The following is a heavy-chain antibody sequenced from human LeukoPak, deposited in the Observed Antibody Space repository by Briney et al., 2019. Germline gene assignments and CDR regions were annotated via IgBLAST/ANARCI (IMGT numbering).Heavy chain of an antibody. CDR1: GFTFRNYA. D-gene: IGHD2-15*01. V-gene: IGHV3-23*01. CDR3: ATPIRDRYCSGGSCYSPFDF. Sequence: PGGSLKLSCAASGFTFRNYAMCWVWQAPGKGMELVSALNVGCGSTHYADSVQGRFAISRDNSKNTLYLQMKSLGVEDTAVYYCATPIRDRYCSGGSCYSPFDFWGQGTLVTVSS. CDR2: LNVGCGST. J-gene: IGHJ4*02.